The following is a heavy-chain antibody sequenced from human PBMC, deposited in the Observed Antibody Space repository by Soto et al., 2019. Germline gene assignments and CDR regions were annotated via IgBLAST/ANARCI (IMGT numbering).Heavy chain of an antibody. CDR2: ISGSGGST. V-gene: IGHV3-23*01. D-gene: IGHD2-2*01. CDR3: AKVLGGYCSSTSCRDAFDI. CDR1: GFTFSSYA. Sequence: GGSLRLSCAASGFTFSSYAMSWVRQAPGKGLEWVSAISGSGGSTYYADSVKGRFTISRDNSKNTLYLQMNSLRAEDTAVCYCAKVLGGYCSSTSCRDAFDIWGQGTMVT. J-gene: IGHJ3*02.